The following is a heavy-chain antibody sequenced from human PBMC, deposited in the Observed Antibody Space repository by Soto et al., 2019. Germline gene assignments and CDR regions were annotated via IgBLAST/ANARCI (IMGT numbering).Heavy chain of an antibody. CDR3: AQGRTFYAP. J-gene: IGHJ5*02. D-gene: IGHD2-2*01. Sequence: QVQLQESGPGLVKPSQTLSLTCTVSRGSISSGGYYWSWIRHHPGQGLGWIGSIFYSGINHYNPSLKSRCSMSVDTSKRQFSLKLRFATAADTAVYYCAQGRTFYAPWGQRTLVTVSS. V-gene: IGHV4-31*03. CDR1: RGSISSGGYY. CDR2: IFYSGIN.